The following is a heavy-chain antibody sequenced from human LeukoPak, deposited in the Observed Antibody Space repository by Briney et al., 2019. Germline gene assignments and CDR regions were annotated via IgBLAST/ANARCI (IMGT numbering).Heavy chain of an antibody. D-gene: IGHD3-3*01. V-gene: IGHV3-21*01. Sequence: GGSLRLSCAASGFTSSSYAMTWVRQAPGKGLEWVSSMSSGGSYIYYADSVRGRFSISRDNAKNSLYLLMNRLRAEDTAVYYCARDRPTGASRLFVVQWGQGTLVTVSS. J-gene: IGHJ4*02. CDR2: MSSGGSYI. CDR1: GFTSSSYA. CDR3: ARDRPTGASRLFVVQ.